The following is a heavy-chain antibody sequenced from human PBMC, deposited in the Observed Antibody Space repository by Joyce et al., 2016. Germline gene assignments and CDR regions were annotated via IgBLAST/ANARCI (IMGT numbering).Heavy chain of an antibody. CDR3: AGSSWQYYYFDY. Sequence: QMQLQESGPGLVKPSETLSLTCTVSGGSSKNYYWSWIRQSPGKGLQWIGYIFHSGVTHYNSSLRSRDTMAVDTSKNQVSLKLSSMTAADTAVYYCAGSSWQYYYFDYWGQGTVVSVSS. CDR2: IFHSGVT. CDR1: GGSSKNYY. D-gene: IGHD6-13*01. J-gene: IGHJ4*02. V-gene: IGHV4-59*01.